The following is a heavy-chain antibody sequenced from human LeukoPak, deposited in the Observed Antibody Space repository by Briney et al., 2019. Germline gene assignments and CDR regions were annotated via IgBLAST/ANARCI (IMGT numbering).Heavy chain of an antibody. CDR2: IYYSGST. V-gene: IGHV4-31*03. D-gene: IGHD3-22*01. CDR1: GGSISSGGYY. Sequence: NSSQTLSLTCTVSGGSISSGGYYWSWIRQHPGKGLEWIGYIYYSGSTYYNPSLKSRVTISVDTSKNQFSLKLSSVTAADTAVYYCARDSSGYSSLDFWGQGTLVTVSS. CDR3: ARDSSGYSSLDF. J-gene: IGHJ4*02.